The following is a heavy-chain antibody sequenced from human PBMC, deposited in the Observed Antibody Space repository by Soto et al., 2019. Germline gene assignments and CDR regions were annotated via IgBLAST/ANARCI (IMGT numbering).Heavy chain of an antibody. J-gene: IGHJ6*02. CDR3: ARVSSPMGYGSGGSCYRGRYYYGMDV. Sequence: QVQLVESGGGVVQPGRSLRLSCAASGFTFSSYGMHWVRQAPGKGLEWVAVIWYDGSNKYYADSVKGRFTISRDNSKNTLYLQMNSLRAEDTAVYYCARVSSPMGYGSGGSCYRGRYYYGMDVWGQGTTVTVSS. CDR2: IWYDGSNK. V-gene: IGHV3-33*01. CDR1: GFTFSSYG. D-gene: IGHD2-15*01.